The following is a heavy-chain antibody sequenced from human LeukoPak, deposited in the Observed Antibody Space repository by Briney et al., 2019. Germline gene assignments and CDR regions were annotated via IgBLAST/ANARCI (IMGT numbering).Heavy chain of an antibody. CDR2: IYYSGSI. CDR3: ARENPSGFYNRPIDY. CDR1: GASISSYY. J-gene: IGHJ4*02. Sequence: PSETLSLTCTVSGASISSYYWSWIRQPPGKGLEWIGDIYYSGSIKYNPSLKSRVTMSVDTSKNQFSLKLSSVTAADTAIYYCARENPSGFYNRPIDYWGQGTLVTVSS. V-gene: IGHV4-59*01. D-gene: IGHD3-22*01.